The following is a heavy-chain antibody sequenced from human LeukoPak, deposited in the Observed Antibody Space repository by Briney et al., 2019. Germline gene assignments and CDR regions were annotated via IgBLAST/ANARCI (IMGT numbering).Heavy chain of an antibody. Sequence: GGSLRLSCAASGFTFSTHGMHWVRQAPGKGLEWVSYISSSGSTIYYADSVKGRFTISRDNAKNSLYLQMNSLRAEDTAVYYCARDYDSSGYSDAFDIWGQGTMVTVSS. J-gene: IGHJ3*02. D-gene: IGHD3-22*01. V-gene: IGHV3-48*04. CDR1: GFTFSTHG. CDR2: ISSSGSTI. CDR3: ARDYDSSGYSDAFDI.